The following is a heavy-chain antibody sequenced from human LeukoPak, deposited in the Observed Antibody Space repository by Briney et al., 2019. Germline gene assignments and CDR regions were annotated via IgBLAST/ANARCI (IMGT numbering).Heavy chain of an antibody. CDR1: GFTFSSYW. Sequence: GGSLRLSCAASGFTFSSYWMSWVRQAPGKGLEWVANIKQDGSEKYYVDSVKGRFTISRDNSKNTLYLQMNSLRAEDTAVYYCAKGDGSGSYYYYYMDVWGKGTTVTVSS. CDR2: IKQDGSEK. D-gene: IGHD3-10*01. CDR3: AKGDGSGSYYYYYMDV. J-gene: IGHJ6*03. V-gene: IGHV3-7*03.